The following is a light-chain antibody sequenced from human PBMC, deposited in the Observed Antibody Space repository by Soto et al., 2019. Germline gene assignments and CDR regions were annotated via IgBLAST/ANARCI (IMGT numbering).Light chain of an antibody. CDR2: DVS. CDR3: CSYAGGYTHAV. Sequence: QSVLTQPRSVSGPPGQSVSISCSGTSSDVGTYNYVPWYQQHPGKAPKLKIYDVSKRPSGVPDRFSGSKSGNTASLTISGLQAEDEADYYCCSYAGGYTHAVFGGGTKLTVL. CDR1: SSDVGTYNY. J-gene: IGLJ2*01. V-gene: IGLV2-11*01.